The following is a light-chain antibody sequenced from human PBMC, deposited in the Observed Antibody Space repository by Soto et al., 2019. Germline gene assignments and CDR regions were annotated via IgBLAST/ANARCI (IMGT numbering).Light chain of an antibody. V-gene: IGKV1-5*01. CDR2: DAS. CDR1: QSISSW. CDR3: QQYNNYWT. J-gene: IGKJ1*01. Sequence: IWMTQSPSTLSASVGDRVTITCRASQSISSWLAWYQQKPGKAPKLLIYDASSLESGVSSRFSGSGSATEITLTISSLQPDDFATYYCQQYNNYWTFGQGTKVDIK.